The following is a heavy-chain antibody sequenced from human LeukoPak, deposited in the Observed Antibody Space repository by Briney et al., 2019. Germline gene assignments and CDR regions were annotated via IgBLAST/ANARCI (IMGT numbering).Heavy chain of an antibody. CDR3: ARGHVVVTAIAALRGLDY. CDR1: GGSFSGYY. D-gene: IGHD2-21*02. V-gene: IGHV4-34*01. Sequence: SETLSLTCAVYGGSFSGYYWSWIRQPPGKGLEWIGEINHSGSTNYNPSLKSRVTISVDTSKNQFSLKLSSVTAADTAVYYCARGHVVVTAIAALRGLDYWGQGTLVTVSS. CDR2: INHSGST. J-gene: IGHJ4*02.